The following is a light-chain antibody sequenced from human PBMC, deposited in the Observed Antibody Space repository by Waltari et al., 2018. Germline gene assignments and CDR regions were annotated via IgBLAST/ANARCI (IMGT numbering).Light chain of an antibody. V-gene: IGLV2-23*01. CDR1: SSAVGSYTL. CDR3: CSYAGTITPYV. CDR2: EAN. J-gene: IGLJ1*01. Sequence: QSALPQPASVSGSPGQSVTISCTGTSSAVGSYTLFSWYQHHPGKAPKLMIYEANKRPSGVSNRFSGSKSGITASLTISGLQAEDEADYYCCSYAGTITPYVFGSGTKVTVL.